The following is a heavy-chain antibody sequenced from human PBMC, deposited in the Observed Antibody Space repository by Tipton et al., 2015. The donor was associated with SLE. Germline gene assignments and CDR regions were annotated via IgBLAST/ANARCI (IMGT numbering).Heavy chain of an antibody. D-gene: IGHD3-16*01. CDR2: MSATTTYT. V-gene: IGHV3-11*06. CDR3: ARLNDVRWALDI. J-gene: IGHJ3*02. Sequence: SLRLSCAASGFTFSDYYMTWIRQAPGKGLEYVSHMSATTTYTYYADSVRGRFTISRDNTKKSLYLQMDSLRADDTAVYYCARLNDVRWALDIWGQGTMVTVSS. CDR1: GFTFSDYY.